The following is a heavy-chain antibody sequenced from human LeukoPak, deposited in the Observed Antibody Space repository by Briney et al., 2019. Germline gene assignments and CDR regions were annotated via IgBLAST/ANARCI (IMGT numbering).Heavy chain of an antibody. D-gene: IGHD2-2*01. Sequence: SETLSLTCTVSGGSISSYYWTWIRQPPGKGLEWIGYVYYSGSTNYNPSLMSRVTISVDTSKNQFSLKLSSVTAADTAVYYCARSKAHLSTSWYGTWFDPWGQGTLVTVSS. CDR2: VYYSGST. J-gene: IGHJ5*02. CDR3: ARSKAHLSTSWYGTWFDP. CDR1: GGSISSYY. V-gene: IGHV4-59*08.